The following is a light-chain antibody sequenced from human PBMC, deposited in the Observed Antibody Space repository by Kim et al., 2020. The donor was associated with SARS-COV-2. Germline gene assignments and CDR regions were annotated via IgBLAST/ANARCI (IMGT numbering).Light chain of an antibody. Sequence: SALTQPASVSGSPGQSITISCTGTSSDVGGYNYVSWYQQHPGKALKLMIYDVSKRPSGVSDRFSGSKSGNTASLTISGLQAEDEADYYCCSYTTSMTSVFGGGTQLTVL. J-gene: IGLJ2*01. V-gene: IGLV2-14*01. CDR3: CSYTTSMTSV. CDR1: SSDVGGYNY. CDR2: DVS.